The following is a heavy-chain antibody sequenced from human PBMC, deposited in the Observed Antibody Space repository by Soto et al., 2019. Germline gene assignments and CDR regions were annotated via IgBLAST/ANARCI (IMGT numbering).Heavy chain of an antibody. CDR2: IYYSGST. Sequence: SETLSLTCTVSGGSISSYYWSWIRQPPGKGLEWIGYIYYSGSTNYNPSLKSRVTTSVDTSKNQFSLKLSSVTAADTAVYYCARDPGSGSYYGWFDPWGQGTLVTVSS. D-gene: IGHD3-10*01. J-gene: IGHJ5*02. CDR1: GGSISSYY. V-gene: IGHV4-59*01. CDR3: ARDPGSGSYYGWFDP.